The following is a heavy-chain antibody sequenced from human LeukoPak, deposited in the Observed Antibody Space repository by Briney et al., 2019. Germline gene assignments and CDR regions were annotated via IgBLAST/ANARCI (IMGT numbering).Heavy chain of an antibody. V-gene: IGHV1-18*01. CDR1: GYTFTDFG. J-gene: IGHJ6*03. CDR2: ISAYNGKT. D-gene: IGHD2-2*01. CDR3: AREYQLLFPYYYYYMDV. Sequence: ASVKVSCKASGYTFTDFGISWVRQAPGQGLEWMGWISAYNGKTNYAQKFQGRVTMTRDTSISTAYMELSRLRSDDTAVYYCAREYQLLFPYYYYYMDVWGKGTTVTVSS.